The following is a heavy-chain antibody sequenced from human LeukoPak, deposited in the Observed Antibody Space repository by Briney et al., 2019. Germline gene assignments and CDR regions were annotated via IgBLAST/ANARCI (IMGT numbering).Heavy chain of an antibody. Sequence: ASVKASCKVSGYTLTELSMHWVRQAPGKGLEWMGGFDPEDGETIYAQKFQGRVTMTEDTSTDTAYMELSSLRSEDTAVYYCATVSPLDCSSTSCALHGIPNWFDPWGQGTLVTVSS. D-gene: IGHD2-2*01. CDR2: FDPEDGET. CDR3: ATVSPLDCSSTSCALHGIPNWFDP. CDR1: GYTLTELS. J-gene: IGHJ5*02. V-gene: IGHV1-24*01.